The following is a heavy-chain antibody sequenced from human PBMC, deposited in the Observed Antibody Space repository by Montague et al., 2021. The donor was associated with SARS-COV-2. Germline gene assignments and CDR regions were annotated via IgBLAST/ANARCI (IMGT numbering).Heavy chain of an antibody. D-gene: IGHD1-20*01. Sequence: SETLSLTCTVSGGSISGYYWSWFRQSAGKGLEWIGRIYNSGSTSYNPSLKSRVTMSVDTSKNQFSLTLSSVTAADTAVYYCVRDQGRSNWNYPDYWGQGTLVTVSS. CDR2: IYNSGST. CDR3: VRDQGRSNWNYPDY. CDR1: GGSISGYY. V-gene: IGHV4-4*07. J-gene: IGHJ4*02.